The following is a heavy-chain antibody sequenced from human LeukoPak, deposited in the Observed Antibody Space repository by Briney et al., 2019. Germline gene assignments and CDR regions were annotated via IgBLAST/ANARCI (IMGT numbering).Heavy chain of an antibody. V-gene: IGHV3-23*01. Sequence: GGSLRLSCAASGFTFSSYAMSWVRQAPGKGLEWVSSISGSGGSTYYADSVKGRFTISRDNAKNSLYLQMNSLRAEDTAVYYCARENLQYFDYWGQGTLVTVSS. D-gene: IGHD4-11*01. J-gene: IGHJ4*02. CDR1: GFTFSSYA. CDR2: ISGSGGST. CDR3: ARENLQYFDY.